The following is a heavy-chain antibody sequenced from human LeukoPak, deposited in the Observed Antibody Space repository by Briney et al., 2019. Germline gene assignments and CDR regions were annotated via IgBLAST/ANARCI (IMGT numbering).Heavy chain of an antibody. V-gene: IGHV3-11*04. CDR1: GFTFSGYY. J-gene: IGHJ4*02. Sequence: PGGSLRLSCAASGFTFSGYYMSWIRQAPGKGLEWLSYITDTGTSIYADSVKGRFTISRDDARNSAYLQMNSLRVEDTAVYFCARVRGSGWYSDYWGQGTLVTVSS. CDR2: ITDTGTSI. D-gene: IGHD6-19*01. CDR3: ARVRGSGWYSDY.